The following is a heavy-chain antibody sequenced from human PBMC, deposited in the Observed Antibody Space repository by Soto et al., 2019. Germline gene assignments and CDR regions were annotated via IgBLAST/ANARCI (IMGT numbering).Heavy chain of an antibody. CDR3: AREDHSSDYYYYYYMDV. Sequence: QVQLVESGGGVVQPGRSLRLSCAASGFTFSSYGMHWVRQAPGKGLEWVAVIWYDGSNKYYADSVKGRFTISRDNSKNTLYLQMNSLRAEDTAVYYCAREDHSSDYYYYYYMDVWGKGTTVTVSS. J-gene: IGHJ6*03. V-gene: IGHV3-33*01. CDR1: GFTFSSYG. D-gene: IGHD6-25*01. CDR2: IWYDGSNK.